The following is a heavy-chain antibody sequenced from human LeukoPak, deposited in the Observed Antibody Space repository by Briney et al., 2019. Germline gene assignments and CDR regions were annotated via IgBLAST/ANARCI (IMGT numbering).Heavy chain of an antibody. CDR3: AKEMRYYDSSGISQYYFDY. CDR2: ISGSGGST. J-gene: IGHJ4*02. CDR1: GFTFSSYA. V-gene: IGHV3-23*01. Sequence: GGSLRLSCAASGFTFSSYAMSWVRQAPGKGLEWVSAISGSGGSTYYADSVKGRFTISRDNSKNTLYLQMNSLRAEDTAVYYCAKEMRYYDSSGISQYYFDYWGQGTLVTVSS. D-gene: IGHD3-22*01.